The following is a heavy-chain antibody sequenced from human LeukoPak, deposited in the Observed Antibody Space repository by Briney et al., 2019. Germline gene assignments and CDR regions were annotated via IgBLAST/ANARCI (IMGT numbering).Heavy chain of an antibody. V-gene: IGHV3-30*03. D-gene: IGHD5-12*01. CDR1: GFTFSSFG. J-gene: IGHJ4*02. Sequence: GGSLRLSCAASGFTFSSFGMHWVRQAPGKGLEWVAVLSFDGSNKYYADSVKGRFTISRDNSKNTLYLQMNSLRTEDTAVYYCARPYGGYVDYYFDYWGQGTLVTVSS. CDR2: LSFDGSNK. CDR3: ARPYGGYVDYYFDY.